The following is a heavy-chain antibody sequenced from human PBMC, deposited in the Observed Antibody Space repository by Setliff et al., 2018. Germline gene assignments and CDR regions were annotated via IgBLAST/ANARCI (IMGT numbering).Heavy chain of an antibody. V-gene: IGHV4-59*01. CDR1: GVSISDFF. CDR3: ARAYSRSQYPYYFEF. Sequence: SETLSLTCTVSGVSISDFFWSWLRQPPGKGLEYIGFTYYSGDTNYNPSLKSRVTISVDTSKNQLSLKLSSVTAADTAVYYCARAYSRSQYPYYFEFWGQGTLVTVSS. D-gene: IGHD6-13*01. CDR2: TYYSGDT. J-gene: IGHJ4*02.